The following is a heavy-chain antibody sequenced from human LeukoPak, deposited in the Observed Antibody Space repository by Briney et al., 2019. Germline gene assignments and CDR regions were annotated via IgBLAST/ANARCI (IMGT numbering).Heavy chain of an antibody. CDR1: GFPFSGYE. V-gene: IGHV3-48*03. CDR3: ARGARFFGSGSYDY. Sequence: GGSLRLSCAASGFPFSGYEMNWVRQAPGKGPEWISGVVDSGTTMYYADSVKGRFTISRDNAKESSHLQMDSLRAEDTGIYFCARGARFFGSGSYDYWGQGILVTVSS. D-gene: IGHD3-10*01. CDR2: VVDSGTTM. J-gene: IGHJ4*02.